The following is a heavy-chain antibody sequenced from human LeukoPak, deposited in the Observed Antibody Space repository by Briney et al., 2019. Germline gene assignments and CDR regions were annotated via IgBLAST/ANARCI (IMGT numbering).Heavy chain of an antibody. J-gene: IGHJ5*02. CDR1: GFTFSSYA. Sequence: PGGSLRLSCAASGFTFSSYAMSWVRQAPGKGLEWVSAISGSGGSTYYADSVKGRFTISRDNSKNTLYLQMNSLRAGDTAVYYCAPRPVRGVDWFDPWGQGTLVTVSS. V-gene: IGHV3-23*01. CDR2: ISGSGGST. D-gene: IGHD3-10*01. CDR3: APRPVRGVDWFDP.